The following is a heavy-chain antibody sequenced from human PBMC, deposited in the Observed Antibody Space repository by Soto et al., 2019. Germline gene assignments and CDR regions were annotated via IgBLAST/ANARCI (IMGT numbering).Heavy chain of an antibody. V-gene: IGHV2-26*01. CDR1: GFSLSNARMG. CDR2: IFSNDEK. J-gene: IGHJ5*02. D-gene: IGHD3-22*01. Sequence: QVTLKESGPVLVKPTETLTLTCTVSGFSLSNARMGVSWIRQPPGKALEWLAHIFSNDEKSYSTSLKGILTISEDTSKCQVVLTMTNMAPVDTATYYCARIRRYYESSGSLFAPWGQGTLVTVSS. CDR3: ARIRRYYESSGSLFAP.